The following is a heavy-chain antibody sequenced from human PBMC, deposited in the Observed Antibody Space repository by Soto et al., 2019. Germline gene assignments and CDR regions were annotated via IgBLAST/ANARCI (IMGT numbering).Heavy chain of an antibody. Sequence: QVQLQESGTGLVEPSGTLSLTCNVYDGSINNGDWCSWVRQPPGKGLEWIGEVYHNGNTNYNASLTSRVTVSVDKSRNQFSLRLTSGTPADTAVYYCATRGIVGPIYWGQGTLVTVSS. CDR2: VYHNGNT. CDR3: ATRGIVGPIY. V-gene: IGHV4-4*02. J-gene: IGHJ4*02. D-gene: IGHD1-26*01. CDR1: DGSINNGDW.